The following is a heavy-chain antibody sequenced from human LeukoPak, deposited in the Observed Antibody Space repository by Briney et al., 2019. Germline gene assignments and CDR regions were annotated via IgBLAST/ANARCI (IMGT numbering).Heavy chain of an antibody. V-gene: IGHV4-61*02. CDR1: GGSIRSGNYY. J-gene: IGHJ5*02. CDR2: IYISGGT. D-gene: IGHD5-12*01. Sequence: PSETLSLTCTVSGGSIRSGNYYWSWIRQPAGMGLEWIGRIYISGGTDYNPSLKSRLTISIGTSKNQFYLRLSSVTAADTAVYYCARVRRHSGNKYFDPWGQATRVTVST. CDR3: ARVRRHSGNKYFDP.